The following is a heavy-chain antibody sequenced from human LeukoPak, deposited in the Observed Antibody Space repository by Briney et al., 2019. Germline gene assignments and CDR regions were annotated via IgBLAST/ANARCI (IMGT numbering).Heavy chain of an antibody. J-gene: IGHJ4*02. V-gene: IGHV3-7*01. CDR2: IKEDGSEK. Sequence: GGSLRLSCAASGFTFSSCWMSWVRQAPGKGLEWVANIKEDGSEKYYVDSVKGRFTISRDTAKNSLYLQMNSLRADDTAVYYCARDRDCYVSGSSEYYFDYWGQGTLVTVSS. CDR1: GFTFSSCW. D-gene: IGHD3-16*01. CDR3: ARDRDCYVSGSSEYYFDY.